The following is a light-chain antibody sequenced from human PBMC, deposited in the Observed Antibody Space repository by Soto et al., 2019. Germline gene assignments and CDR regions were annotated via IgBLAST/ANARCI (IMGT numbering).Light chain of an antibody. J-gene: IGKJ1*01. Sequence: DIQMTQSPSTLSASAGDRVTITCRASQSINSWLAWFQQKPGKAPELLIYDASSLESGVPSRFSGSGSGTEFTLTISSLQPADFATYYCQQYNSYSWTFGQGTKVEIK. V-gene: IGKV1-5*01. CDR2: DAS. CDR1: QSINSW. CDR3: QQYNSYSWT.